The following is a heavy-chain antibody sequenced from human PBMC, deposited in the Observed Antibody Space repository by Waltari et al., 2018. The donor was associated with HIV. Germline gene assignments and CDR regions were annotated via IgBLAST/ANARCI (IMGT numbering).Heavy chain of an antibody. CDR3: AKDITPRIRVFDY. CDR2: ISWNSGSI. D-gene: IGHD3-10*01. V-gene: IGHV3-9*01. J-gene: IGHJ4*02. Sequence: SCAASGFTFDDYAMHWVRQAPGKGLEWVSGISWNSGSIGYADSVKGRFTISRDNAKNSLYLQMNSLRAEDTALYYCAKDITPRIRVFDYWGQGTLVTVSS. CDR1: GFTFDDYA.